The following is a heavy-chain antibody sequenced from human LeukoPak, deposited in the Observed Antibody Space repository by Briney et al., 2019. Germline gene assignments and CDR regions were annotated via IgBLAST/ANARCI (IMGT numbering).Heavy chain of an antibody. CDR3: AREWSYPDDY. V-gene: IGHV1-2*02. CDR1: GYTFNGYY. D-gene: IGHD1-26*01. CDR2: INPNSGGT. J-gene: IGHJ4*02. Sequence: ASVKVSCKASGYTFNGYYMRWVRQAPGQGLEWVGWINPNSGGTNYAQKFQGRVTMTRDTSISTAYMELSRLRSDDTAVYYCAREWSYPDDYWGQGTLVTVSS.